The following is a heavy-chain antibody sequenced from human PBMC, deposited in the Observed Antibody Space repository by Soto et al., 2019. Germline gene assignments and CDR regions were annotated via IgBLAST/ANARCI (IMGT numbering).Heavy chain of an antibody. CDR2: IYYSGTT. J-gene: IGHJ5*02. D-gene: IGHD1-1*01. CDR3: VRHWSSSGNNWFDP. V-gene: IGHV4-39*01. CDR1: VGSSRSTTYY. Sequence: PSETLSLNCTVSVGSSRSTTYYWAWIRQSPGKGLEWIGSIYYSGTTYYHPSPKSRVTMSVDTPKNQVSLKLSSMTAADTAVYYCVRHWSSSGNNWFDPWGQGTQVTVSS.